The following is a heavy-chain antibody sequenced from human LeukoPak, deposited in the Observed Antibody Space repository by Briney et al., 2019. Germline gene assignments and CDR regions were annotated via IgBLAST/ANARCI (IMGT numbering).Heavy chain of an antibody. CDR3: ARGIAAAGTSKSEYFQH. Sequence: GGSLRLSCAASGFTFSSYAMSWVRQAPGKGLVWVSRINSDGSSTSYADSVKGRFTISRDNSKNTLYLQMNSLRAEDTAVYYCARGIAAAGTSKSEYFQHWGQGTLVTVSS. CDR1: GFTFSSYA. V-gene: IGHV3-74*01. CDR2: INSDGSST. D-gene: IGHD6-13*01. J-gene: IGHJ1*01.